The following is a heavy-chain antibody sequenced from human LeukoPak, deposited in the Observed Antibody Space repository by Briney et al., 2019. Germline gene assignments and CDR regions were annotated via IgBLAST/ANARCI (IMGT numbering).Heavy chain of an antibody. CDR3: VRGYYDSSGYYGSGY. J-gene: IGHJ4*02. V-gene: IGHV3-48*02. CDR2: ITTSSSPI. Sequence: GGSLRLSCVTSGFIFSNYDMIWVRQAPGKGLEWVSYITTSSSPIYYADSVKGRSTISRDNARDSLYLQMNSLRDEDTAVYFCVRGYYDSSGYYGSGYWGQGTLVTVSS. D-gene: IGHD3-22*01. CDR1: GFIFSNYD.